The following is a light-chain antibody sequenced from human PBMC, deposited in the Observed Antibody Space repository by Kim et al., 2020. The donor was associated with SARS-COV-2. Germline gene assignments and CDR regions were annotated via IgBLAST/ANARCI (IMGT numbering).Light chain of an antibody. Sequence: DIQMTQSPSSLSASVGDRVTITCQASHDISNYLNWFQQKAGKAPNLLISDASKLQTGVPSRFSGTGFGTDFTLTISSLQPEDIATYYCQQFDDAPYTFGQGTKLEI. V-gene: IGKV1-33*01. J-gene: IGKJ2*01. CDR1: HDISNY. CDR2: DAS. CDR3: QQFDDAPYT.